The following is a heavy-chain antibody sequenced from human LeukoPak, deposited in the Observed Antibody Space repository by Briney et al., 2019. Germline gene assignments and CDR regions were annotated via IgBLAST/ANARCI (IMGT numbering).Heavy chain of an antibody. J-gene: IGHJ6*02. CDR1: GFAFTNAW. V-gene: IGHV3-7*03. CDR2: INHNGNVN. Sequence: GGSLRLSCAASGFAFTNAWMNWARQAPGKGLEWVASINHNGNVNYYVDSVKGRFTISRDNAKNSLYLQMSNLRAEDTAVYFCARGGGLDVWGQGATVTVSS. CDR3: ARGGGLDV. D-gene: IGHD3-16*01.